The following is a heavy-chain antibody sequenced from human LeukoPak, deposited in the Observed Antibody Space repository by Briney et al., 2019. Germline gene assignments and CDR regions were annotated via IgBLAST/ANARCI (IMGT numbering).Heavy chain of an antibody. J-gene: IGHJ6*02. CDR2: ISGSGGST. Sequence: GGSLRLSCAASGFTFSSYAMSWVRQAPGEGLEWVSAISGSGGSTYYADSVKGRFTISRDNSKNTLYLQMNSLRAEDTAVYYCAKSPGSFHYGMDVWGQGTTVTVSS. CDR1: GFTFSSYA. D-gene: IGHD2/OR15-2a*01. CDR3: AKSPGSFHYGMDV. V-gene: IGHV3-23*01.